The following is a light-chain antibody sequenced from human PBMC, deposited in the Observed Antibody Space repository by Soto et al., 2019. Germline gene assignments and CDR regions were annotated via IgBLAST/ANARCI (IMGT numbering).Light chain of an antibody. CDR1: TPHVGPYYF. CDR3: SSYTSTNTPYV. J-gene: IGLJ1*01. V-gene: IGLV2-14*01. CDR2: EVT. Sequence: QSPLTHPPPAPPPPRPPPTIPRPPPTPHVGPYYFVSWYQHRPGKAPKLILYEVTTRPSGISSRFSGSKSGNTASLTISGLQADDEAYYYCSSYTSTNTPYVFGTGTKVTVL.